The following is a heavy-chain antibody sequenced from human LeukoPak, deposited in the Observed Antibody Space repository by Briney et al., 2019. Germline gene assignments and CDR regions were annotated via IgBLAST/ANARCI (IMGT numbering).Heavy chain of an antibody. CDR3: AKDADSSGWNFDY. J-gene: IGHJ4*02. V-gene: IGHV3-30*18. CDR2: ISYDGSNK. D-gene: IGHD6-19*01. Sequence: GGSLRLSCAASGFSFNTYGMNWVRQAPGKGLEWVAVISYDGSNKYYADSVKGRFTISRDNSRNTLYLQMNSLRAEDTAVYYCAKDADSSGWNFDYWGQGTLVTVSS. CDR1: GFSFNTYG.